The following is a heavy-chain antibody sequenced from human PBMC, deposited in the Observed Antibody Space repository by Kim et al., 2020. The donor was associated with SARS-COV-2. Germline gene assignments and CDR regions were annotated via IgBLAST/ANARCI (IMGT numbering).Heavy chain of an antibody. V-gene: IGHV4-39*01. J-gene: IGHJ4*02. CDR3: ARIVPGSWYFHY. D-gene: IGHD6-13*01. Sequence: NPPLKGRGTISVDTSKNQFSLKLNSVTAADTAVYYCARIVPGSWYFHYWGQGTLVTVSS.